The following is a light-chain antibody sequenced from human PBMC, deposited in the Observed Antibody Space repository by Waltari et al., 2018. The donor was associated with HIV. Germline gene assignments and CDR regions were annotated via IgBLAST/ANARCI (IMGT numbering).Light chain of an antibody. CDR3: QQYENVPIT. CDR2: DAS. Sequence: DIQMTQSPSSLSASVGDRVTITCQASQDINKYLNWYQQKPGKAPKFLIHDASNLEPGVPSRFSGSGSGTDFTFVINSLQPEDIATYYCQQYENVPITFGPGTKVDL. V-gene: IGKV1-33*01. CDR1: QDINKY. J-gene: IGKJ3*01.